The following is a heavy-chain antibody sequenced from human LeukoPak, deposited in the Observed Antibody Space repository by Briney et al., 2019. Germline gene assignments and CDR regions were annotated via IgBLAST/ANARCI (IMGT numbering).Heavy chain of an antibody. J-gene: IGHJ5*02. Sequence: PSETLSLTCTVSGGSFDNEMFYWAWLRQPPGKGLQWIASVHQRGNIYDNPSLKNRVIISLDTSKNQFFLTLSSVTAADVAVYYCARQAGIGFDLWGQGTLVGVSS. CDR1: GGSFDNEMFY. CDR2: VHQRGNI. CDR3: ARQAGIGFDL. V-gene: IGHV4-39*01. D-gene: IGHD3-10*01.